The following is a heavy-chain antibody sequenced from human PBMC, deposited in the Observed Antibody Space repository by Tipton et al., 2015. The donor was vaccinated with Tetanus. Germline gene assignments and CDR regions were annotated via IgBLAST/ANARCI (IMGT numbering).Heavy chain of an antibody. Sequence: QSGAEVKKPGASVKLSCKASGYTFTSYYMHWVRQAPGQGLEWMGIMHPGGGSTTYAQKFQGRVTMTRDTSTSTVYMELSSLRSEDTAVYYCARDGDTSSHYSIFDNWGQGTLVTVSS. D-gene: IGHD2-21*01. V-gene: IGHV1-46*01. J-gene: IGHJ4*02. CDR3: ARDGDTSSHYSIFDN. CDR1: GYTFTSYY. CDR2: MHPGGGST.